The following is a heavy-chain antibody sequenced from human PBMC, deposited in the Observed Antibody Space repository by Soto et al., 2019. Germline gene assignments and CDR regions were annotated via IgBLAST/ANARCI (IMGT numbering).Heavy chain of an antibody. V-gene: IGHV3-15*01. J-gene: IGHJ3*01. Sequence: GGSLRLSCEVSGFTFINSYMTWVRQVPGKGLEWVAHISRKSDGETTGYAAPVKGRFTISRDDSKNTLYLQMSSLKAEDTAVYYCGTGSASDFWGQGTMVTV. CDR3: GTGSASDF. CDR2: ISRKSDGETT. CDR1: GFTFINSY.